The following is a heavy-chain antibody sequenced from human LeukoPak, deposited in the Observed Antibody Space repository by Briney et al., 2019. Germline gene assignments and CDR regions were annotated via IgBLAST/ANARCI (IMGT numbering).Heavy chain of an antibody. CDR1: GFTFSSYG. CDR2: ISYDGSNK. J-gene: IGHJ4*02. CDR3: AILTLGSSLPFDY. D-gene: IGHD1-26*01. Sequence: GGSLRLSCAASGFTFSSYGMHWVRQAPGKGLEWVAVISYDGSNKYYADSVKGRFTISRDNSKDTLYLQMNSLRAEDTAVYYCAILTLGSSLPFDYWGQGTLVTVSS. V-gene: IGHV3-30*03.